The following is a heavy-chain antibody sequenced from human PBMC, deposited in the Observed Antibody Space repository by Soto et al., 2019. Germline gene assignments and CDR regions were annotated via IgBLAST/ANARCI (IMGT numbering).Heavy chain of an antibody. V-gene: IGHV2-5*02. Sequence: QITLKESGPTLVKPTQTLTLTCTFSGFSLSTSGVGVGWIRQPPGKALEWLALIYWDDDKRYSPSLKSRLTITIDTSKNQVVLTKTNMDPVDSATYYCAHRRPDDFGDYWGQGTLVTVYS. D-gene: IGHD3-3*01. CDR2: IYWDDDK. J-gene: IGHJ4*02. CDR3: AHRRPDDFGDY. CDR1: GFSLSTSGVG.